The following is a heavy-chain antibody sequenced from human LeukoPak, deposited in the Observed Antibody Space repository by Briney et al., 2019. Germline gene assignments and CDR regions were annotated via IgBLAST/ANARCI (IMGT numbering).Heavy chain of an antibody. CDR1: GFTFSNAW. V-gene: IGHV3-11*04. Sequence: KPGGSLRLSCAASGFTFSNAWMRWVRQAPGKGLEWVSYISSRGSTIYYADSVKGRFTISRDNVKNSLYLQMNSLRAEDTAVYYCARESGRDFDYWSQGTLVTVSS. D-gene: IGHD1-1*01. J-gene: IGHJ4*02. CDR3: ARESGRDFDY. CDR2: ISSRGSTI.